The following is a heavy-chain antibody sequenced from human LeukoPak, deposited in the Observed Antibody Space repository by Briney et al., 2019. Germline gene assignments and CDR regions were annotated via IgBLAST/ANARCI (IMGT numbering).Heavy chain of an antibody. CDR1: GGSISSYY. CDR3: ARTTEGGYTYDYFYYYYMDV. V-gene: IGHV4-34*01. CDR2: INHSGST. D-gene: IGHD5-18*01. J-gene: IGHJ6*03. Sequence: SETLSLTCTVSGGSISSYYWSWIRQPPGKGLEWIGEINHSGSTNYNPSLKSRVTISVDTSKNQFSLKLSSVTAADTAVYYCARTTEGGYTYDYFYYYYMDVWGKGTTVTISS.